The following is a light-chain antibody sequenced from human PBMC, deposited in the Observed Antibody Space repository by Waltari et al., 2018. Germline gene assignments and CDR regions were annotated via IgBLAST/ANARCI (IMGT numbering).Light chain of an antibody. CDR1: QRVSSSY. V-gene: IGKV3-20*01. Sequence: DIVLTQSPGTLSLSPGERATLSCRASQRVSSSYLAWYQQKPGQAPRLLIYGASSRAPGIPDRFSGSGSGTDCSINRSRLEPVDFAVYYCERYGSAPITFGGGTKVEIK. CDR2: GAS. J-gene: IGKJ4*01. CDR3: ERYGSAPIT.